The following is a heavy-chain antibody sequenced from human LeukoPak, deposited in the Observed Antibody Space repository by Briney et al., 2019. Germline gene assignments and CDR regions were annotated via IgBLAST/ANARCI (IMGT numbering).Heavy chain of an antibody. Sequence: ASVKVSCKASGYTFTSYGISWVRQAPGQGLEWMGWIIAYNGNTNYAQKLQGRVTTTTDTSTSTAYMELRSLRSDDTAVYYCARDHYSSGWYGGSYYYYMDVWGKGTTVTISS. D-gene: IGHD6-19*01. V-gene: IGHV1-18*01. CDR3: ARDHYSSGWYGGSYYYYMDV. CDR1: GYTFTSYG. CDR2: IIAYNGNT. J-gene: IGHJ6*03.